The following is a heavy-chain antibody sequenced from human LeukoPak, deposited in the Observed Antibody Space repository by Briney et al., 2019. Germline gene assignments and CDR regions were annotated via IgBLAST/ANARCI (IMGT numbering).Heavy chain of an antibody. CDR3: ARGSPSLRYFDWGTFDY. J-gene: IGHJ4*02. Sequence: ASVKVSCKASGFTFTGYYMHWVRQAPGQGLEWMGWINPNSGGTNYAQKFQGRVTMTRDTSISTAYMELSRLRSDDTAVYYCARGSPSLRYFDWGTFDYWGQGTLATVSS. CDR2: INPNSGGT. D-gene: IGHD3-9*01. V-gene: IGHV1-2*02. CDR1: GFTFTGYY.